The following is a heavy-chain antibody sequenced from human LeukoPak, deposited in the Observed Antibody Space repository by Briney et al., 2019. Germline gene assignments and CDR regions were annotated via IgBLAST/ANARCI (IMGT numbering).Heavy chain of an antibody. Sequence: SETLSLTCTVSGGSISNYYWSWLRQPPGKGLEWIGYIYYSGSTNYNPSLKSRVNISVDTSSNQFSLKLNSVTAADTAVYYCARRAYGSGSFNRYHFDYWGQGTLVAVSS. J-gene: IGHJ4*02. CDR3: ARRAYGSGSFNRYHFDY. CDR1: GGSISNYY. CDR2: IYYSGST. V-gene: IGHV4-59*08. D-gene: IGHD3-10*01.